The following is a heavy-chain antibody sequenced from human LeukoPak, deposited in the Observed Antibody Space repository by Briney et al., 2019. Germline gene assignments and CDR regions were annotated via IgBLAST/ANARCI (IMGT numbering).Heavy chain of an antibody. J-gene: IGHJ4*02. CDR1: GFTFTTYW. CDR2: TNGDGRSS. CDR3: ARTSPTSHFDF. D-gene: IGHD3-16*01. V-gene: IGHV3-74*01. Sequence: GGSLRLSCAASGFTFTTYWMHWVRQAPGKGLVWVSRTNGDGRSSNYADSVKGRFTISRDNARNTLYLQMNSLRAEDTALYYCARTSPTSHFDFWGQGTLVTVSS.